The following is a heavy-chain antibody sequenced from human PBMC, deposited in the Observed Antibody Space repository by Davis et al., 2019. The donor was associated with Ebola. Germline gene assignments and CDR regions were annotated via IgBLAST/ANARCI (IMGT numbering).Heavy chain of an antibody. D-gene: IGHD4-17*01. Sequence: GSLRLSCTVSGGSISSYYWSWIRQPPGKGLEWIGYIYYSGSTNYNPSLKSRVTISVDTSKNQFSLKLSSVTAADTAVYYCARDHWYGDYAHWYFDLWGRGTLVTVSS. J-gene: IGHJ2*01. CDR3: ARDHWYGDYAHWYFDL. V-gene: IGHV4-59*01. CDR1: GGSISSYY. CDR2: IYYSGST.